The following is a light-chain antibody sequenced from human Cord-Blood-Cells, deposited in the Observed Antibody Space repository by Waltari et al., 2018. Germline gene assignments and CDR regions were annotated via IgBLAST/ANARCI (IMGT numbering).Light chain of an antibody. CDR2: DAS. CDR3: QQRSNWPG. Sequence: EIVLTQPPATLSLSPGERATLSCRASQSVSSDLAWYQQKPGQAPRLLIYDASNRATGIPARFSGSGSGTDFTLTISSLEPEDFAVYYCQQRSNWPGFGQGTRLEIK. V-gene: IGKV3-11*01. J-gene: IGKJ5*01. CDR1: QSVSSD.